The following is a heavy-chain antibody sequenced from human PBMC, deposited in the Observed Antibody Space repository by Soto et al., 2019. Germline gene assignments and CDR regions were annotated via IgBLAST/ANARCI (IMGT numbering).Heavy chain of an antibody. CDR3: ARISVDTAMADYYYYGMDV. V-gene: IGHV1-69*13. D-gene: IGHD5-18*01. Sequence: GASVKVSCKASGGTFSSYAISWVRQAPGQGLEWMGGIIPIFGTANYAQKFQGRVTITADESTSTAHMELSSLRSEDTAVYYCARISVDTAMADYYYYGMDVWGQGTTVTVSS. CDR1: GGTFSSYA. CDR2: IIPIFGTA. J-gene: IGHJ6*02.